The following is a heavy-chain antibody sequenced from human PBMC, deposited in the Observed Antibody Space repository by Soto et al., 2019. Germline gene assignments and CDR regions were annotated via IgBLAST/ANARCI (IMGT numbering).Heavy chain of an antibody. V-gene: IGHV2-5*02. Sequence: SGPTLVKPTQTLTLTCTFSGFSLSTSGVGVGWIRQPPGKALEWLALIYWDDDKRYSPSLKSRLTITKDTSKNQVVLTMTNMDPVDTATYYCAHRRSYITGSWRRPRANNWFDPWGQGTLVTVSS. CDR1: GFSLSTSGVG. J-gene: IGHJ5*02. CDR3: AHRRSYITGSWRRPRANNWFDP. CDR2: IYWDDDK. D-gene: IGHD1-20*01.